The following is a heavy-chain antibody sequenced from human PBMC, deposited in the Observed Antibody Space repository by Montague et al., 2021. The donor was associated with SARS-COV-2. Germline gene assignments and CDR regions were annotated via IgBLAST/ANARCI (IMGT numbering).Heavy chain of an antibody. CDR2: AYYVPSTNSANT. V-gene: IGHV4-59*01. D-gene: IGHD3-16*01. CDR1: GDSISSYY. J-gene: IGHJ3*02. Sequence: SETLSLTCSVSGDSISSYYYNWIRQPPGQGMEWIGYAYYVPSTNSANTNSNPSLQRRVTISLDTSENQFSLKLSSVTAADAAVYYCARTWRFGQSYGLDIWGQGTMVTVSS. CDR3: ARTWRFGQSYGLDI.